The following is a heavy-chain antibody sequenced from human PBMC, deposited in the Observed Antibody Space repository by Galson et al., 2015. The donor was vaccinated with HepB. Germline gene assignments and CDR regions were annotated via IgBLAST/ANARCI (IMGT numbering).Heavy chain of an antibody. V-gene: IGHV1-69*13. J-gene: IGHJ6*02. CDR1: GGTFSSYA. CDR2: IIPIFGTA. CDR3: ARDPYSSSSYYYYGMDV. D-gene: IGHD6-6*01. Sequence: SVKASCKASGGTFSSYAISWVRQAPGQGLEWMGGIIPIFGTANYAQKFQGRVTITADESTSTAYMELSSLRSEDTAVYYCARDPYSSSSYYYYGMDVWGQGTTVTVSS.